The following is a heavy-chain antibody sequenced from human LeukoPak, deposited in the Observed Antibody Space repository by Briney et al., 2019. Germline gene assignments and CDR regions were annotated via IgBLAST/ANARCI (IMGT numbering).Heavy chain of an antibody. CDR2: IYSGVTT. CDR3: ARDAYKCDSSGCFHYFDY. CDR1: EFSVGSNY. V-gene: IGHV3-66*01. D-gene: IGHD3-22*01. Sequence: GGSLRLSCAASEFSVGSNYMTWVRQAPGKGLEWVSVIYSGVTTYYADSVKGRFTISRDNSKNTVYLQMDSLRAEDTAGYHCARDAYKCDSSGCFHYFDYWGQGTLVTVSS. J-gene: IGHJ4*02.